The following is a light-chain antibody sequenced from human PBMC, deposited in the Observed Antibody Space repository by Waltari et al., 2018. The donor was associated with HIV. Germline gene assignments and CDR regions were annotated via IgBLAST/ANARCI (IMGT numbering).Light chain of an antibody. V-gene: IGLV1-40*01. CDR2: GNT. CDR1: RSNIGARYG. J-gene: IGLJ2*01. Sequence: QSVLTQPPSVSGAPGQGVTLSCTGRRSNIGARYGLQVYQHLPGTAPKLLIFGNTNRPSGVPDRFSGSRSGTSASLAITGLQAEDEADYYCQSYDSSLSGSVFGGGTKLTVL. CDR3: QSYDSSLSGSV.